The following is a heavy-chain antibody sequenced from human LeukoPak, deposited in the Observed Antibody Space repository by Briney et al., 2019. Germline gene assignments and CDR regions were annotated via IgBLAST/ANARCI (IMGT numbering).Heavy chain of an antibody. Sequence: ASETLSLTCTVSGGSISSNKYYWGWIRQPPGKGLEWIGSIYYSGSTYYNPTLKSRVTIFVDTSKNQFSLKLSPVTAADTAVYYCATPYSGGYQGLDIWGQGTMVTVSS. V-gene: IGHV4-39*01. J-gene: IGHJ3*02. CDR2: IYYSGST. D-gene: IGHD1-26*01. CDR3: ATPYSGGYQGLDI. CDR1: GGSISSNKYY.